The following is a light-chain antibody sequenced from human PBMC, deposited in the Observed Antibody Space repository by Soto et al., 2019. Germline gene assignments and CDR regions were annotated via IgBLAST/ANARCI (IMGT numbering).Light chain of an antibody. CDR1: QSFSSY. CDR3: QQRSNWPPVIT. CDR2: DAS. J-gene: IGKJ5*01. V-gene: IGKV3-11*01. Sequence: EIVLTQSPATLSLSPGARATLSCRASQSFSSYLAWYQQKPGQAPRLLIYDASKRATGIPARFSGRGSRTDFPLTISSLEPEDFAVYYCQQRSNWPPVITFGQGTRLEIK.